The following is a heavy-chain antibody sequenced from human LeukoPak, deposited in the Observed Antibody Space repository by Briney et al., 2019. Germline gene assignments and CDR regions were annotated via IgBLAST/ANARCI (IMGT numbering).Heavy chain of an antibody. V-gene: IGHV1-2*02. Sequence: ASVKVSCKASGYTFTSYYMHWVRQAPGQGLEWMGIINPSGGGTNDAQKFQGRVTMTRDTSISTAYMELSRLRSDDTAVYYCARDLRSSGYYAFDYWGQGTLVTVSS. CDR2: INPSGGGT. CDR1: GYTFTSYY. D-gene: IGHD3-22*01. J-gene: IGHJ4*02. CDR3: ARDLRSSGYYAFDY.